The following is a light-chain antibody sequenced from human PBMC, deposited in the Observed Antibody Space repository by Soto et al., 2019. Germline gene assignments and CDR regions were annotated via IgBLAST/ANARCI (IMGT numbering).Light chain of an antibody. CDR2: DDN. CDR1: SSNIGGNS. CDR3: GSWDSSLSAYV. Sequence: QSAMTQPPSVSAAPGQKVTISCSGSSSNIGGNSVSWYQQLPGTAPKLLIYDDNKRPSGIPDRFAGAKSGTSATLGITGFQTGDGADYYCGSWDSSLSAYVFGTGTKLTVL. V-gene: IGLV1-51*01. J-gene: IGLJ1*01.